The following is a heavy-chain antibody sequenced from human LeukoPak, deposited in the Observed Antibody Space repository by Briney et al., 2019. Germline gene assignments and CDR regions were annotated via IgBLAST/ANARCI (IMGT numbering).Heavy chain of an antibody. Sequence: GSLRLSCAVSGFSVSRNYMTWVRQAPGKGLEWVSVIYSGGRTFFADTVKGRFTMSRDNSKNTVYLQMNSLRVEDTAVYYCARDLSDGESDYWGQGTLVTVSS. J-gene: IGHJ4*02. V-gene: IGHV3-66*01. D-gene: IGHD3-10*01. CDR2: IYSGGRT. CDR3: ARDLSDGESDY. CDR1: GFSVSRNY.